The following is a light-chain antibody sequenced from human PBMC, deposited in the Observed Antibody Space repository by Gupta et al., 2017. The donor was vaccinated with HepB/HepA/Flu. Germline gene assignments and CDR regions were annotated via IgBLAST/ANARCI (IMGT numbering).Light chain of an antibody. CDR2: DAS. CDR3: HQQYKLLLT. Sequence: DVQMSKYPSSLSASVGDRVTITCQASQDISNYLNWYQQKPGKAPKLLIYDASKWETGVPSRFSGSGSGTDFTFTISSLQPEDFATYYCHQQYKLLLTFGQGTRVDIK. J-gene: IGKJ5*01. V-gene: IGKV1-33*01. CDR1: QDISNY.